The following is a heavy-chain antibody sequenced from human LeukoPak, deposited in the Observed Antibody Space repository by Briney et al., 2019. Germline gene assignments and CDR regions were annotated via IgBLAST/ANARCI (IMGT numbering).Heavy chain of an antibody. D-gene: IGHD6-19*01. Sequence: GGSLRLSCAASGFTVSRNYMSWVRQAPGKGLEWVSVIYSGGRTYYADSVKGRFTISRDNSKNTLYLQMNSLRAEDTAVYYCARGGGESSSGQLFDYWGQGTLVTVSS. CDR3: ARGGGESSSGQLFDY. CDR1: GFTVSRNY. CDR2: IYSGGRT. V-gene: IGHV3-66*01. J-gene: IGHJ4*02.